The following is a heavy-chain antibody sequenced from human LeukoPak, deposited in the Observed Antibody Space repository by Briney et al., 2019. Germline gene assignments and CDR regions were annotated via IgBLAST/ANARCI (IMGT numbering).Heavy chain of an antibody. J-gene: IGHJ5*02. Sequence: PGGSLRLSCAASGFTFSSYGMHWVRQAPGKGLEWVAVIWYDGSNKYYADSVKGRFTISRDNSKNTLYLQMNSLRAEDTAVYYCAKAGTVLDYKNWFDPWGQGTLVTVSS. CDR1: GFTFSSYG. D-gene: IGHD4-11*01. CDR3: AKAGTVLDYKNWFDP. V-gene: IGHV3-33*06. CDR2: IWYDGSNK.